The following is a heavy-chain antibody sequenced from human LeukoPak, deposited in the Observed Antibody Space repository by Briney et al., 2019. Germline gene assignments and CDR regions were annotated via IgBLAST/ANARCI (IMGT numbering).Heavy chain of an antibody. CDR2: IVPILGIA. CDR3: ARDQGDNSYGYYAIWYAFDV. V-gene: IGHV1-69*04. J-gene: IGHJ3*01. Sequence: ASVTVSCKASGGTFNNCAISWVRQAPGQGLELMGRIVPILGIANYAQEFQGRLIITADKATSSAYMELSSLRSEDTAVYYCARDQGDNSYGYYAIWYAFDVWGQGTMVTVSS. CDR1: GGTFNNCA. D-gene: IGHD5-18*01.